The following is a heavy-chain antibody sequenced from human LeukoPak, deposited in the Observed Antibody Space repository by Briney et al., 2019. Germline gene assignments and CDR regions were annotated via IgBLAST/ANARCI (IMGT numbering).Heavy chain of an antibody. J-gene: IGHJ5*02. V-gene: IGHV4-30-2*01. CDR1: DGSINSGSFY. CDR3: ARVEYSSSLVNWFDP. CDR2: IYHSGST. D-gene: IGHD6-6*01. Sequence: SETLSLTCSVSDGSINSGSFYWAWIRQPPGKGLEWIGYIYHSGSTYYNPSLKSRVTISVDRSKNQFSLKLSSVTAADTAVYYCARVEYSSSLVNWFDPWGQGTLVTVSS.